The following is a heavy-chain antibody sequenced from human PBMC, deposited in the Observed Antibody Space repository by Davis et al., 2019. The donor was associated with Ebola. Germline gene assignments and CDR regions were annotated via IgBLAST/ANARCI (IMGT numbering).Heavy chain of an antibody. Sequence: MPGGSLRLSCAVSGYSISSSNWWGWIRQPPGKGLEWIGYIYYSGSTYYNPSLKSRVTMSVDTSKNQFSLKLSSVTAADTAVYYCARECSDGVHWWFDPWGQGTLVTASS. CDR3: ARECSDGVHWWFDP. V-gene: IGHV4-28*03. CDR1: GYSISSSNW. D-gene: IGHD2-15*01. J-gene: IGHJ5*02. CDR2: IYYSGST.